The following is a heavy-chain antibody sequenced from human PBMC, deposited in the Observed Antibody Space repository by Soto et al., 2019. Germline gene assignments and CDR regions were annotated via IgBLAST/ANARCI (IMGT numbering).Heavy chain of an antibody. CDR3: ATAPKKSIAVALDY. V-gene: IGHV1-24*01. CDR2: FDPEDGET. J-gene: IGHJ4*02. D-gene: IGHD6-19*01. CDR1: GYTLTELS. Sequence: ASVKVSCKVSGYTLTELSMHWVRQAPGKGLEWMGGFDPEDGETIYAQKFQGRVTMTEDTSTDTAYMELSSPRSEDTAVYYCATAPKKSIAVALDYWGQGTLVTVSS.